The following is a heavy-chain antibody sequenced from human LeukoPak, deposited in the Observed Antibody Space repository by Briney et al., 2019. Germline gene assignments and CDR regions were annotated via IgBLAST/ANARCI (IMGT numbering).Heavy chain of an antibody. CDR2: INHSGST. CDR3: ARLRFLEWLLRYYYYMDV. V-gene: IGHV4-34*01. D-gene: IGHD3-3*01. J-gene: IGHJ6*03. CDR1: GGSFSGYY. Sequence: SETLSLTCAVYGGSFSGYYWSWIRQPPGKGLEWIGEINHSGSTNYNPSLKSRVTISVDTSKNQFSLKLSSVTAADTAVYYCARLRFLEWLLRYYYYMDVWGKGTTVTVSS.